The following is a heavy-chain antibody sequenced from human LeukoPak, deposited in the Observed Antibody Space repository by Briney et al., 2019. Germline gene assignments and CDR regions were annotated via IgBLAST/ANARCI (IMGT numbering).Heavy chain of an antibody. CDR3: RGVVVPAAMRLGFDY. CDR1: GFTFSSYA. V-gene: IGHV3-23*01. CDR2: ISGSGGST. J-gene: IGHJ4*02. D-gene: IGHD2-2*01. Sequence: PGGSLRLSCAASGFTFSSYAMSWVRQAPGKGLEWVSTISGSGGSTYYADSVKGRFTISRDNSKNTLYLQMNSLRAEDTAVYYCRGVVVPAAMRLGFDYWGQGTLVTVSS.